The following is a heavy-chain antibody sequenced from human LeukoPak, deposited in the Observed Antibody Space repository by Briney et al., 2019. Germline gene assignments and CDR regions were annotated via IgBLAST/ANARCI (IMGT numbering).Heavy chain of an antibody. D-gene: IGHD3-9*01. CDR3: ARLFSRYFFDQ. V-gene: IGHV3-7*02. CDR1: GFSFSSFW. J-gene: IGHJ4*02. Sequence: PGGSPRLSCRASGFSFSSFWMTWVRRTPGKGLEWVATITQDGSETFYVDSVKGRFTISRDNAKNSLYLQMKSLRVEDTAVYYSARLFSRYFFDQWGQGTLVTVSS. CDR2: ITQDGSET.